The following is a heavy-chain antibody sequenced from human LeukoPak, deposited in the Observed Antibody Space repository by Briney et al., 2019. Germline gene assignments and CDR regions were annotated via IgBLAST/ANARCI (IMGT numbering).Heavy chain of an antibody. J-gene: IGHJ5*02. V-gene: IGHV4-34*01. CDR1: GGSFSGYY. Sequence: KTSETLSLTCAVYGGSFSGYYWSWIRQPPGKGLEWIGEINHSGSTNYSPSLKSRVTISVDTSKNPFSLKLSSVTAADTAVYYCARGIVGATWFDPWGQGTLVTVSS. D-gene: IGHD1-26*01. CDR3: ARGIVGATWFDP. CDR2: INHSGST.